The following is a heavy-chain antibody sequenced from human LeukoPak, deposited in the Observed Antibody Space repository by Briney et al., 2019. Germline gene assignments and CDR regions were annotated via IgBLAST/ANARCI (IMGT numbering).Heavy chain of an antibody. Sequence: SETLSLTCTVSGGSISSSSYYWGWIRQPPGKGLEWIGSIYYNGRTYYSPSLKSRVTISIDTSNKFSLRLDSMTAADTAVYYCVRDPKSAVAADWFDPWGQGTLVTVSS. CDR3: VRDPKSAVAADWFDP. J-gene: IGHJ5*02. CDR1: GGSISSSSYY. V-gene: IGHV4-39*07. D-gene: IGHD6-19*01. CDR2: IYYNGRT.